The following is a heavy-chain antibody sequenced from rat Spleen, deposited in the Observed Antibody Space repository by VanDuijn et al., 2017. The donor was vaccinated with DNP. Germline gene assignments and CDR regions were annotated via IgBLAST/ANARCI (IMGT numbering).Heavy chain of an antibody. Sequence: EVQLVESGGGLVQPGRSLKLSCAASGFTFSDYNMAWVRQAPKKGLEWVATISYDGSSTYYRDSVKGRFTISRDNAKSTLYLQMDSLRSEETATYYCARHGGLWYYFDYWGQGVMVTVSS. V-gene: IGHV5-7*01. CDR2: ISYDGSST. D-gene: IGHD1-3*01. CDR1: GFTFSDYN. J-gene: IGHJ2*01. CDR3: ARHGGLWYYFDY.